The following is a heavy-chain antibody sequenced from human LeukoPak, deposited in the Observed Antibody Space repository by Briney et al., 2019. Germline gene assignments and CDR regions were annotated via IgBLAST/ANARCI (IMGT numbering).Heavy chain of an antibody. D-gene: IGHD2-2*02. CDR1: GGSFSGYY. Sequence: SETLSLTCAVYGGSFSGYYWSWIRQPPGKGLEWIGYIYYSGSTNYNPSLKSRVTISVDTSKNQFSLKLSSVTAADTAVYYCARVKIPAISIDYWGQGTLVTVSS. V-gene: IGHV4-59*01. CDR3: ARVKIPAISIDY. J-gene: IGHJ4*02. CDR2: IYYSGST.